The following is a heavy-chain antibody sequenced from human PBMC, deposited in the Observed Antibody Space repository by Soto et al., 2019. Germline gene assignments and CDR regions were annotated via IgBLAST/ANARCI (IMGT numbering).Heavy chain of an antibody. Sequence: GGSLXLSCAGSGFNFSNFEMHWVRQAPGKGLEWVSYISSSSSTIYYADSVKGRFTISRDNAKNSLYLQMNSLRAEDTAVYYCAREGGDLNWFEPWGQGTLVTVSS. CDR2: ISSSSSTI. CDR1: GFNFSNFE. CDR3: AREGGDLNWFEP. V-gene: IGHV3-48*01. D-gene: IGHD4-17*01. J-gene: IGHJ5*02.